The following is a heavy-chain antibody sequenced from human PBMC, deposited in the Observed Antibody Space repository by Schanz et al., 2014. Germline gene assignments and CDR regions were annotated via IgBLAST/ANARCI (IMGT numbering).Heavy chain of an antibody. D-gene: IGHD2-2*01. J-gene: IGHJ5*02. CDR1: RYTFNTYG. CDR3: ARDRRRYCSTASCLHDNWFDP. CDR2: ISAYTNNT. V-gene: IGHV1-18*01. Sequence: QVQLVQSGPEVKEPGASVKVSCEASRYTFNTYGLNWVRQAPGQGLEWMGWISAYTNNTNYAQKVQGRVTITTDTSTGTAYMELRSLRSDDTAVYYCARDRRRYCSTASCLHDNWFDPWGQGTLVIVSS.